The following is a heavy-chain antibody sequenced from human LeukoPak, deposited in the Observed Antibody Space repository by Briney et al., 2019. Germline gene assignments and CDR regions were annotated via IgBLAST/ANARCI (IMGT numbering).Heavy chain of an antibody. D-gene: IGHD6-6*01. J-gene: IGHJ4*02. CDR1: GGSISSSSYY. Sequence: PSETLSLTCTVSGGSISSSSYYWGWIRQPPGKGLEWIGSIYYSGSTNYNPSLKSRVTISVDTSKNQFSLKLSSVTAADTAVYYCARGAARGIFPFDYWGQGTLVTVSS. CDR3: ARGAARGIFPFDY. CDR2: IYYSGST. V-gene: IGHV4-39*07.